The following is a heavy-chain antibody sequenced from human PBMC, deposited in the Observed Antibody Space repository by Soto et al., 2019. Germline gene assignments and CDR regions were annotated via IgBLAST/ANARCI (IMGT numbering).Heavy chain of an antibody. CDR3: ARDKHLSTGYIFSDS. CDR2: INGGGSKT. Sequence: GVSLRRCLAPPAFPISSFGLHGLRQTLPQGQVWVSHINGGGSKTTYADSVKGRFTISRDNAKNTLYLQMNSLRAEDTAIYYCARDKHLSTGYIFSDSWGQGTLVTVSS. V-gene: IGHV3-74*01. CDR1: AFPISSFG. D-gene: IGHD3-3*02. J-gene: IGHJ5*01.